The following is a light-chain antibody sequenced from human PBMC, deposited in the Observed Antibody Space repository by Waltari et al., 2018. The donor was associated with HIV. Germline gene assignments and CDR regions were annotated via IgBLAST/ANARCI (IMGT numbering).Light chain of an antibody. J-gene: IGKJ5*01. V-gene: IGKV3-15*01. Sequence: EIVMTQSPATLSVSPGERATLSCRASQSVRSNLAWYQQRPGQAPRLLISGASTRATGVPARFIGSGSGTDFTLTISSLQSEDFAVYYCQQYDNWPPITFGQGTRLEIK. CDR2: GAS. CDR3: QQYDNWPPIT. CDR1: QSVRSN.